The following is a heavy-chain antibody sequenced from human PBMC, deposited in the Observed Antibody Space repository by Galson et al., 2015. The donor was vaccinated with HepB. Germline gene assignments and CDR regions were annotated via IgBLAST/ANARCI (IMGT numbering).Heavy chain of an antibody. V-gene: IGHV3-30*03. CDR3: ARDPLNDVCYKLWGGGCQRGEFDF. J-gene: IGHJ4*02. D-gene: IGHD2-8*01. Sequence: SLRLSCAASGFTFSNYGMHWVRQAPGKGLEWVAVISYDGSNKYYADSVKGRFTISRDISKNTLYLQMNSLRAEDTAVYYCARDPLNDVCYKLWGGGCQRGEFDFWGQGTLVIVSS. CDR2: ISYDGSNK. CDR1: GFTFSNYG.